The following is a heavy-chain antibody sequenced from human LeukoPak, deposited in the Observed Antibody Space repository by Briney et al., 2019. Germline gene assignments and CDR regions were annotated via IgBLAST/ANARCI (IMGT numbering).Heavy chain of an antibody. CDR1: GGSISSGDYY. CDR3: ARGRSGSYRLLRSMYYGMDV. V-gene: IGHV4-30-4*01. J-gene: IGHJ6*02. D-gene: IGHD1-26*01. Sequence: SETLSLTCTVSGGSISSGDYYWSWIRQPPGKGLEWIGYIYYSGSTYYNPSLKSRVTISVDTSKNQFSLRLSSVTAADTAVYYCARGRSGSYRLLRSMYYGMDVWGQGTTVTVSS. CDR2: IYYSGST.